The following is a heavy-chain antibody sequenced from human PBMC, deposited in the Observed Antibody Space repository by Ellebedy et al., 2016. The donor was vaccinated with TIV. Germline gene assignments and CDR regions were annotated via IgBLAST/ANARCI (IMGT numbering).Heavy chain of an antibody. CDR1: GGSINGFF. Sequence: MPSETLSLTCTVSGGSINGFFCSWIRQAPGRGLEWRGYVFYTGNTYYNPSLRSRVAMSVDTSKNQFSLSLTSVTAADTAVYYCAKARDRSLDQWGQGTLVTVSS. CDR2: VFYTGNT. V-gene: IGHV4-59*12. J-gene: IGHJ4*02. D-gene: IGHD1-14*01. CDR3: AKARDRSLDQ.